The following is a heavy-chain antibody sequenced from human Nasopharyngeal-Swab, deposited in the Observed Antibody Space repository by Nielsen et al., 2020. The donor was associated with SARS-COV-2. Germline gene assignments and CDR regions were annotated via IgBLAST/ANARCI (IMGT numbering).Heavy chain of an antibody. J-gene: IGHJ4*02. V-gene: IGHV3-7*01. CDR3: ARERSGSYSLPEESFDY. CDR2: IKQDGSEK. D-gene: IGHD1-26*01. Sequence: GGSLRLSCATSGFTFSSYWMSWVRQAPGKGLEWVANIKQDGSEKYYVDSVKGRFTISRDNAKNSLYLQMNSLRAEDTAVYYCARERSGSYSLPEESFDYWGQGTLVTVSS. CDR1: GFTFSSYW.